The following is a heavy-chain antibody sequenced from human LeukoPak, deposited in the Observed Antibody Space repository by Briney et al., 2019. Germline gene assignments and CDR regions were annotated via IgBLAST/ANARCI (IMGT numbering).Heavy chain of an antibody. CDR1: GGSISSYY. CDR2: IYYSGST. D-gene: IGHD4-17*01. CDR3: ARDLRTRTVTSGLCRY. Sequence: SETLSLTCTVSGGSISSYYWSWIRQPPGKGLEWIGYIYYSGSTNYNPSLKSRVTISVDTSKNQFSLKLSSVTAADTAVYYCARDLRTRTVTSGLCRYWGQGTLVTVSS. V-gene: IGHV4-59*01. J-gene: IGHJ4*02.